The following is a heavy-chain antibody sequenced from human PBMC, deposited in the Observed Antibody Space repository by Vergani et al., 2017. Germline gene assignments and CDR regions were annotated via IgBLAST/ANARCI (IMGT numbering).Heavy chain of an antibody. CDR1: GFTFSSYA. D-gene: IGHD2-15*01. V-gene: IGHV3-21*01. CDR3: ARAGPRICVTGGSCYGRDAFDI. CDR2: ISSSSSYI. Sequence: EVQLLESGGGLVQPGGSLRLSCAASGFTFSSYAMSWVRQAPGKGLEWVSAISSSSSYIYYADSVKDRFTISRDNAKNSLYLQMNSLRAEDTAVYYCARAGPRICVTGGSCYGRDAFDIWGQGTMVTVSS. J-gene: IGHJ3*02.